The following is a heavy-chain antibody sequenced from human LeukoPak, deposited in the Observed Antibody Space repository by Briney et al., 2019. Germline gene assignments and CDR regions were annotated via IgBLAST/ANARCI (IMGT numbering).Heavy chain of an antibody. CDR2: IYYSGST. J-gene: IGHJ5*02. D-gene: IGHD2-15*01. Sequence: SETLSLTCTVSGGSISSSSYYWGWIRQPPGKGLEWIGSIYYSGSTYYNPSLKSRVTISVDTSKNQFSLKLSSVTAADTAVYYCARQWRYCSGGSCYDWFDPWGQGTLVTVSS. CDR1: GGSISSSSYY. V-gene: IGHV4-39*01. CDR3: ARQWRYCSGGSCYDWFDP.